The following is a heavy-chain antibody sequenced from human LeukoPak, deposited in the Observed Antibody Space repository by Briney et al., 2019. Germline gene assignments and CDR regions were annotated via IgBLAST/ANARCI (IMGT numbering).Heavy chain of an antibody. J-gene: IGHJ4*02. V-gene: IGHV5-51*01. CDR1: GYSFTSYW. Sequence: GESLKISCKGSGYSFTSYWIGWVRQMPGKGLEWMGIIYPGDSDTRYSPSFQGQVTISADKSISTAYLQWSSLKASDTAMYYCARGEYDYVWGSYRSSEFDYWGQGTLVTVSS. CDR3: ARGEYDYVWGSYRSSEFDY. CDR2: IYPGDSDT. D-gene: IGHD3-16*02.